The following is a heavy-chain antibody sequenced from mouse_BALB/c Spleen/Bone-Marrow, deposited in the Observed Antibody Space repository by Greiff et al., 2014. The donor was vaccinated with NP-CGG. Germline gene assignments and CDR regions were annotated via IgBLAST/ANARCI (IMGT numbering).Heavy chain of an antibody. CDR2: INPSNGGT. J-gene: IGHJ2*01. Sequence: VQLVESGAELVKPGASVKLSCKASDYTFTSFYMYWVKQRPGQGLEWIGGINPSNGGTNFNEKFKSKATLTLDKSSSTAYMQLSSLTSEDSAVYYCTRGSYGSSQYYFDYWGQGTTLTVSS. D-gene: IGHD1-1*01. V-gene: IGHV1S81*02. CDR1: DYTFTSFY. CDR3: TRGSYGSSQYYFDY.